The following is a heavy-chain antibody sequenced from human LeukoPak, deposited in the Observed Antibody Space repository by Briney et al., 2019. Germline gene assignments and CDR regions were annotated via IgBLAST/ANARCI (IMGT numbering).Heavy chain of an antibody. CDR1: GGSLNGHY. V-gene: IGHV4-34*01. J-gene: IGHJ5*02. CDR3: AKNGQSGFSFDP. D-gene: IGHD3-3*01. CDR2: GSESGGT. Sequence: SETLSLTCAVYGGSLNGHYWSWIRQPPGRGLEWIGEGSESGGTKFNPSLKSRVTISADTSKNQFSLKVKSVTAADTAVYYCAKNGQSGFSFDPWGQGTLVTVPS.